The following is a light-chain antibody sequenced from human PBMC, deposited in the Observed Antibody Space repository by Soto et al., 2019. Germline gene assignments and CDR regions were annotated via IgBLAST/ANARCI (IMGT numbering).Light chain of an antibody. CDR1: QSVSSNY. Sequence: EIVLTQSPCTLYLSPPERATLSCRASQSVSSNYLAWYQQKPGQAPRLLIYGVSSRATGIPDRFSGSGSGTDFTLTISRLEPEDFAVYYCQQYGSSPQVTFGQVTRLEIK. V-gene: IGKV3-20*01. J-gene: IGKJ5*01. CDR2: GVS. CDR3: QQYGSSPQVT.